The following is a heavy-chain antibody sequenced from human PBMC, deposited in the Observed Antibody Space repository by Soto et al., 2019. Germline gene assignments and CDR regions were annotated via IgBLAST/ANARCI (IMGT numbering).Heavy chain of an antibody. Sequence: PGGSLRLSCAASGFTFSSYGMYWFRQAPGKGLEWVAVVSYDGSNKYYADSVKGRFTISRDNSKNTLYLQMNSLRAEDTAVYYCAKGSYSGIYSDFDYWGQGTLVTVSS. CDR1: GFTFSSYG. V-gene: IGHV3-30*18. J-gene: IGHJ4*02. CDR3: AKGSYSGIYSDFDY. CDR2: VSYDGSNK. D-gene: IGHD1-26*01.